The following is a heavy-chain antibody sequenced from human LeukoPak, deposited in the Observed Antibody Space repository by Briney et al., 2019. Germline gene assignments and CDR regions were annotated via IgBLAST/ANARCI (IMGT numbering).Heavy chain of an antibody. CDR2: ISAYNGNT. D-gene: IGHD6-6*01. J-gene: IGHJ6*03. CDR3: ARWEQLVRTFGRDYYYMDV. CDR1: GYTFTSYG. Sequence: PGASVKVSCKASGYTFTSYGISWVRQAPGQGLEWMGWISAYNGNTNYAQKLQGRVTMTTDTSTSTAYMELRSLRSDDTAVYYCARWEQLVRTFGRDYYYMDVWGKGTTVTVSS. V-gene: IGHV1-18*01.